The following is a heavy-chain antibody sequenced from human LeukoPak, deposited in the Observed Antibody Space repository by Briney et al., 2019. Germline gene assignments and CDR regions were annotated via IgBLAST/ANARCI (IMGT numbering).Heavy chain of an antibody. CDR1: GGSITSRGYY. Sequence: SETLSLTCAVSGGSITSRGYYWTWIRQHPGKGLEWIGYIYYSGSTYYNPSLKSRVTISVDTSKNQFSLKLSSVTAADTAVYYCASSYYDILTGYYKAPGAFDIWGQGTMVTVSS. CDR3: ASSYYDILTGYYKAPGAFDI. J-gene: IGHJ3*02. CDR2: IYYSGST. V-gene: IGHV4-31*11. D-gene: IGHD3-9*01.